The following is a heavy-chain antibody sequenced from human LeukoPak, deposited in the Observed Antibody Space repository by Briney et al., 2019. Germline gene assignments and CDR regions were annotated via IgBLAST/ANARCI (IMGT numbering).Heavy chain of an antibody. Sequence: ASVKVSCKASGYTFTSYYMHWVRQAPGQGLEWMGWMNPNSGNTGYAQKFQGRVTITRNTSISTAYMELSSLRSEDTAVYYCARGPYCSSTSCYTEHSFDYWGQGTLVTVSS. V-gene: IGHV1-8*03. CDR3: ARGPYCSSTSCYTEHSFDY. J-gene: IGHJ4*02. CDR2: MNPNSGNT. D-gene: IGHD2-2*02. CDR1: GYTFTSYY.